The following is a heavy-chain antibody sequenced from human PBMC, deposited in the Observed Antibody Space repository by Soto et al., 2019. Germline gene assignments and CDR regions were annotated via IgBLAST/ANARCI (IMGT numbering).Heavy chain of an antibody. J-gene: IGHJ4*02. D-gene: IGHD1-1*01. CDR2: INRSGRT. Sequence: PSETLSLTCAVYGGSFSGYYWSWIRQPPGKGLEWIGEINRSGRTNYNPSLKSRVTISVDTSKDQFSLNLTSVTAADTALYYCAIMHTGTTTCDYWGQGTLVTVSS. CDR3: AIMHTGTTTCDY. CDR1: GGSFSGYY. V-gene: IGHV4-34*01.